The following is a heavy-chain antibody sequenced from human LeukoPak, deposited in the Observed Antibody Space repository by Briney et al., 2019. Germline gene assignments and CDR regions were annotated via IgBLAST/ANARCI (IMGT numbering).Heavy chain of an antibody. CDR1: GFTFSSYG. J-gene: IGHJ6*02. CDR3: AKGVVAATNAAYYGMDV. D-gene: IGHD2-15*01. CDR2: IWYDGSNK. Sequence: GRSLRPSCAASGFTFSSYGMHWVRQAPGKGLEWVAVIWYDGSNKYYADSVKGRFTISRDNSKNTLYLQMNSLRPEDTAVYYCAKGVVAATNAAYYGMDVWGQGTTVTVSS. V-gene: IGHV3-33*06.